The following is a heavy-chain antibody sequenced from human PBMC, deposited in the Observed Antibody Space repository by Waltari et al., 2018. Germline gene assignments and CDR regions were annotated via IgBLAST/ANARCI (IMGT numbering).Heavy chain of an antibody. CDR3: AKDITPASGRISPFDS. CDR1: GFTFSSYP. D-gene: IGHD1-26*01. V-gene: IGHV3-23*01. CDR2: ITGRGGST. J-gene: IGHJ5*01. Sequence: EVQLLESGGDLVQPGGSLRLSCAASGFTFSSYPMSRVRQAPGQGLEWVSSITGRGGSTFYADSVRGRFTISRDNSKSTLFLQMNSLRAEDTAVFYCAKDITPASGRISPFDSWGQGTLVTVSS.